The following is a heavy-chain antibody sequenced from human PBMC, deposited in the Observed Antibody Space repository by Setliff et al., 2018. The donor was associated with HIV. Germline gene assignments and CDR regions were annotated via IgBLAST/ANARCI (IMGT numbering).Heavy chain of an antibody. CDR1: GYSFSSGDYY. CDR2: MYDGGTP. J-gene: IGHJ4*02. Sequence: SETLSLTCAVSGYSFSSGDYYWGWIRQPPGKGLEWIGNMYDGGTPHYNPSLKSRVTVSLDTSRNQFSLRLTSVTAADTAVYFCAREPDYWSQGTLVTVSS. CDR3: AREPDY. V-gene: IGHV4-38-2*02.